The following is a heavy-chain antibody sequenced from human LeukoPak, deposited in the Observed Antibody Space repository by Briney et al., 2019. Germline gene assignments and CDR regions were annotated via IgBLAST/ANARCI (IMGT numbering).Heavy chain of an antibody. V-gene: IGHV3-30*18. D-gene: IGHD5-12*01. J-gene: IGHJ4*02. Sequence: PERKLRLSCAASGFTFSSYGMHWVRQAPGKGLEWVAVISYDGSNKYYADSVKGRFTISRDNSKNTLYLQMNSLRAEDTAVYYCAKLVATITDYWGQGTLVTVSS. CDR3: AKLVATITDY. CDR2: ISYDGSNK. CDR1: GFTFSSYG.